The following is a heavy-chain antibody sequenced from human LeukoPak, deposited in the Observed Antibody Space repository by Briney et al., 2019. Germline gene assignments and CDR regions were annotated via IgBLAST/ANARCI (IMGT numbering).Heavy chain of an antibody. Sequence: SETLSLTXSVSGVSITSNYWSWIRQPPGKGLEWLGYTHHSGATSYNPSLKSRSTMSLDTSNNQFSLKLSSVTAADTAEYYCARSSGHSYGDFDYWGQGNLVTVSS. CDR3: ARSSGHSYGDFDY. CDR1: GVSITSNY. J-gene: IGHJ4*02. CDR2: THHSGAT. D-gene: IGHD5-18*01. V-gene: IGHV4-59*01.